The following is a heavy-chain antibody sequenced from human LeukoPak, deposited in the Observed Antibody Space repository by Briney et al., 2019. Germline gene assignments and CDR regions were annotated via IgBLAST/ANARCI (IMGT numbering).Heavy chain of an antibody. CDR1: GFTFSSYA. CDR3: AKQSSDFGVVRAPDY. Sequence: PGGSLRLSCAASGFTFSSYAMSLVRQAPGKGLEWVSAISGSGGSTYYADSVKGRFTISRDNSKNTLYLQMNSLRAEDTAVYYCAKQSSDFGVVRAPDYWGQGTLVTVSS. D-gene: IGHD3-3*01. CDR2: ISGSGGST. J-gene: IGHJ4*02. V-gene: IGHV3-23*01.